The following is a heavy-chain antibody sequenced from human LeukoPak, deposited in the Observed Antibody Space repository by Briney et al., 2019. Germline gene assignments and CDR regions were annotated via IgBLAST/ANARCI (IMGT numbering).Heavy chain of an antibody. J-gene: IGHJ3*02. Sequence: SETLSLTCNVSGDSISSYYWSWIRQPPGKGLEWIGYIYYTGSTNYNPSLKSQVTISVDTSKNQFSLKLSSVTAADTAVYYCARDRCGRTSCYPGACDIWGQGTMVSVS. D-gene: IGHD2-2*01. V-gene: IGHV4-59*01. CDR3: ARDRCGRTSCYPGACDI. CDR2: IYYTGST. CDR1: GDSISSYY.